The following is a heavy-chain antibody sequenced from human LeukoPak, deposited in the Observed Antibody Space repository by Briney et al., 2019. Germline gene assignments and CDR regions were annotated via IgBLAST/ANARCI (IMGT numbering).Heavy chain of an antibody. CDR3: ATSMGAYCSSTSCYDY. V-gene: IGHV4-59*01. CDR2: IYYSGST. CDR1: GGSISSYY. Sequence: SETLSLTCTVSGGSISSYYWSWIRQPPGKGLEWIGYIYYSGSTNYNPSLKSRVTISVDTSKNQFSLKLSSVTAADTAVYYCATSMGAYCSSTSCYDYWGQGTLVTVSS. D-gene: IGHD2-2*01. J-gene: IGHJ4*02.